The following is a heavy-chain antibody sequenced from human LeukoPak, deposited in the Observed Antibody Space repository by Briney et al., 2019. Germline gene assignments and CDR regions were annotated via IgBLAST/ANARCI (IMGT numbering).Heavy chain of an antibody. Sequence: SGRSLRLSCAASGFTFDDYAMHWVRQAPGKGLEWVSGISWNSGDIGYADSVKGRFTISIDNSKNTLYLQMNSLRVEDTAVYYCARRAGAYSHPYDYWGQGTLVTVSS. D-gene: IGHD4/OR15-4a*01. CDR2: ISWNSGDI. CDR1: GFTFDDYA. V-gene: IGHV3-9*01. CDR3: ARRAGAYSHPYDY. J-gene: IGHJ4*02.